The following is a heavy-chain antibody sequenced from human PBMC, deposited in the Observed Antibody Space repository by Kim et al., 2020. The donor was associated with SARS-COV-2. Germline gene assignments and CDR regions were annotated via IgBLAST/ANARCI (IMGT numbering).Heavy chain of an antibody. Sequence: LKSRITISADTSKNKFSLKLSSVTATDTAVYYCARSYGSGTYYLTYYSDYWGQGTLVTVSS. J-gene: IGHJ4*02. D-gene: IGHD3-10*01. CDR3: ARSYGSGTYYLTYYSDY. V-gene: IGHV4-39*01.